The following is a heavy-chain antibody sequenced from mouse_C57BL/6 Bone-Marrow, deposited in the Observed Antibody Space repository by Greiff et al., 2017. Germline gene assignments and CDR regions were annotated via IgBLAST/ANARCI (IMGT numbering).Heavy chain of an antibody. CDR2: IYPGSGNT. CDR3: ARGDYGSSYWYFDV. CDR1: GYTFTDYY. Sequence: VQLQQSGAELVRPGASVKLSCKASGYTFTDYYINWVKQRPGQGLEWIARIYPGSGNTYYNEKFKDKATLTAEKSSSTAYMQLSSLTSEDSAVYFCARGDYGSSYWYFDVWGTGTTVTVSS. V-gene: IGHV1-76*01. J-gene: IGHJ1*03. D-gene: IGHD1-1*01.